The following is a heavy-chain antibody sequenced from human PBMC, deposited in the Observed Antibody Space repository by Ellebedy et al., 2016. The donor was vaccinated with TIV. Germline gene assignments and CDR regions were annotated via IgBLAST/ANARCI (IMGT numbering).Heavy chain of an antibody. J-gene: IGHJ4*02. D-gene: IGHD4-11*01. CDR1: GYTFTGYH. Sequence: ASVKVSXXASGYTFTGYHMHWVRQAPGQGLEWMGWINPKSGGTKYAQKFQGRVTMTRDTSIRTAYMELSRLRSDDTAVYYCARGNLGYSNYEPPNFDYWGQGTLVTVSS. CDR3: ARGNLGYSNYEPPNFDY. CDR2: INPKSGGT. V-gene: IGHV1-2*02.